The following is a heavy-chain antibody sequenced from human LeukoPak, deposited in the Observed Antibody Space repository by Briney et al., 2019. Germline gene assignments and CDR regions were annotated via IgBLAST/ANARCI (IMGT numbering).Heavy chain of an antibody. CDR2: VISDGSST. V-gene: IGHV3-74*01. Sequence: GGSLRLSCTASGFTFSTSWMHWVRQAPGKGLVWVSRVISDGSSTSYADSVKGRFTISRDNAKNTLYLQMNSLRAEDTAVYYCAREVVGATSEFDYWGQGTLVTVSS. CDR3: AREVVGATSEFDY. J-gene: IGHJ4*02. CDR1: GFTFSTSW. D-gene: IGHD1-26*01.